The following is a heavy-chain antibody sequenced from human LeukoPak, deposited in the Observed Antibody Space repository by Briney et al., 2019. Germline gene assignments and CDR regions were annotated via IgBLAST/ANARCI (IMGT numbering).Heavy chain of an antibody. J-gene: IGHJ4*02. D-gene: IGHD2-2*02. Sequence: SGGSLRLSCATSGFTFSSYGMSWVRQAPGKGLEWVSAISGSGGSTYYADSVKGRFTISRDNSKNTLYLQMNSLRAEDTAVYYCAKDRWDIVVVPDAKPDYWGQGTLVTVSS. V-gene: IGHV3-23*01. CDR1: GFTFSSYG. CDR2: ISGSGGST. CDR3: AKDRWDIVVVPDAKPDY.